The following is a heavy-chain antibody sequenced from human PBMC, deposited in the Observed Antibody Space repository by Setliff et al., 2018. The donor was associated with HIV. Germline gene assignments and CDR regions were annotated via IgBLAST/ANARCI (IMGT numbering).Heavy chain of an antibody. V-gene: IGHV3-11*05. CDR2: ISSSGSYT. D-gene: IGHD1-26*01. CDR3: VREWVADP. J-gene: IGHJ5*02. Sequence: GGSLRLSCAASGFTFSDYYMSWIRQAPGKGLEWVSYISSSGSYTNYADSVKGRFTISRDNAKNSLHLQMSSLRADDTAVYYCVREWVADPWGQGTLVTVSS. CDR1: GFTFSDYY.